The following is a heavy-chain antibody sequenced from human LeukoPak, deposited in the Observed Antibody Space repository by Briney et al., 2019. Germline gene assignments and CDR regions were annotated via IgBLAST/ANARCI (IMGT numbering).Heavy chain of an antibody. Sequence: SEALSLTCTASGVSISSCSNYWGRIRPPPGEGLEWSGSINCSASTDDNPSLKSRVTISVDTSKNQFSLKLSSVTAADTAVYYCARHRRGGTTIIVGGCFDYWGQGTLVTVSS. CDR2: INCSAST. D-gene: IGHD3-22*01. CDR1: GVSISSCSNY. V-gene: IGHV4-39*01. CDR3: ARHRRGGTTIIVGGCFDY. J-gene: IGHJ4*02.